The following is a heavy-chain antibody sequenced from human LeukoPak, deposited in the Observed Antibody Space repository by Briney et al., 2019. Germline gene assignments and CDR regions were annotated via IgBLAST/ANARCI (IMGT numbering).Heavy chain of an antibody. Sequence: PGGSPRLSCAASGFTFSSYDMHWVRQAPGQGLEWVGRINTKTDGATTAYAAPVKGRFTISRDDSKSTLYLEVNSLKTEDTAVYYCTTEFWYYFNNWGQGTLVTVSS. CDR3: TTEFWYYFNN. D-gene: IGHD3-3*01. CDR1: GFTFSSYD. V-gene: IGHV3-15*01. J-gene: IGHJ4*02. CDR2: INTKTDGATT.